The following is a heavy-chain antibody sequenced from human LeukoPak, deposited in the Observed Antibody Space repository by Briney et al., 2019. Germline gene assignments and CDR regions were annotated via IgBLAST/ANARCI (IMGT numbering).Heavy chain of an antibody. D-gene: IGHD3-10*01. Sequence: SVKVSCKASGGTFSSYAISWVRQAPGQGLEWMGRIIPILGIAIYAQKFQGRVTMTEDTSTDTAYMELSSLRSEDTAVYYCATLTGESSVVDYWGQGTLVTVSS. CDR2: IIPILGIA. V-gene: IGHV1-69*04. CDR1: GGTFSSYA. CDR3: ATLTGESSVVDY. J-gene: IGHJ4*02.